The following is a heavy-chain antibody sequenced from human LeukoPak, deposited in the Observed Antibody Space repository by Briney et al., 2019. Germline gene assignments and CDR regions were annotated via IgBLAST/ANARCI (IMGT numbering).Heavy chain of an antibody. D-gene: IGHD4-17*01. J-gene: IGHJ4*02. CDR2: IYYSGST. CDR3: ARGRRITRPMTTVTTVAFIDY. Sequence: PSETLSLTCTVSGGSISSSSYYWGWIRQPPGKGLEWIGSIYYSGSTYYNPSLKSRVTISVDTSKNQFSLKLSSVTAADTAVYYCARGRRITRPMTTVTTVAFIDYWGQGTLVTVSS. V-gene: IGHV4-39*07. CDR1: GGSISSSSYY.